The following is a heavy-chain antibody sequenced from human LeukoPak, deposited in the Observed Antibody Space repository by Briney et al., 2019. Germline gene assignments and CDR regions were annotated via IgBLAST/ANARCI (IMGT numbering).Heavy chain of an antibody. D-gene: IGHD2-2*01. V-gene: IGHV3-30*03. J-gene: IGHJ4*02. Sequence: GGSLRLSCAVSGFTFNSYAMHWVRQAPGKGLEWVAIISYDGRHKYYADSVKGRFTISRDNAKNTVYLQMNSLRAEDTAVYYCARAGDIVVVATHFDSWGQGTLVTVSS. CDR2: ISYDGRHK. CDR3: ARAGDIVVVATHFDS. CDR1: GFTFNSYA.